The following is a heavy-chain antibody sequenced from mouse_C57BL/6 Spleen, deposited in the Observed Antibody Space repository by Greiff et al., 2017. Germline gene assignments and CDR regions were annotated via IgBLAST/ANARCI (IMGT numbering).Heavy chain of an antibody. V-gene: IGHV1-15*01. D-gene: IGHD1-1*01. CDR2: IDPETGGT. J-gene: IGHJ3*01. Sequence: VQLQQSGAELVRPGASVTLSCKASGYTFTDYEMHWVKQTPVHGLEWIGAIDPETGGTAYNQKFKGKAILTADKSSSTAYMEHRSLTSEDSAVYYCTNGGSSLAWFAYWGQGTLVTVSA. CDR3: TNGGSSLAWFAY. CDR1: GYTFTDYE.